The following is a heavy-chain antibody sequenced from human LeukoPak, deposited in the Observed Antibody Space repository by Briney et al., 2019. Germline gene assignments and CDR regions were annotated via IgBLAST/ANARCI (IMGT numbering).Heavy chain of an antibody. V-gene: IGHV3-7*01. CDR2: IKQDGSEK. J-gene: IGHJ4*02. CDR1: GFIFSDYY. Sequence: PGGSLRLSCAASGFIFSDYYMSWVRQAPGKGLEWVANIKQDGSEKYYVDSVKGRFTISRDNAKNSLYLQMNSLRAEDTAVYYCARERGGDFDYWGQGTLVTVSS. CDR3: ARERGGDFDY. D-gene: IGHD3-16*01.